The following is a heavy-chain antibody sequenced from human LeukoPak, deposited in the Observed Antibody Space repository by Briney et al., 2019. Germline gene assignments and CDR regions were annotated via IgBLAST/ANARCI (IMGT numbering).Heavy chain of an antibody. D-gene: IGHD1-26*01. J-gene: IGHJ4*02. V-gene: IGHV7-4-1*02. Sequence: ASVKVSCKASGYTFTSYAMHWVRQVPGQGLEWMGWINTNTGNPTYAQSFTGRFVLSLGTSVSAAYLQISSLRAEDTAVYYCSRGGEGMVAPSYWGQGTLVTVSS. CDR3: SRGGEGMVAPSY. CDR2: INTNTGNP. CDR1: GYTFTSYA.